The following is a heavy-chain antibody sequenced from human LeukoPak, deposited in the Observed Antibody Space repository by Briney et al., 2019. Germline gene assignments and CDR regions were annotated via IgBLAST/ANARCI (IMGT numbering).Heavy chain of an antibody. CDR3: ARERRNGHSGYPDY. CDR2: IYYSGST. D-gene: IGHD5-12*01. Sequence: SETLSLTCTVSGGSISSYYWSWIRQPPGKGLEWIGYIYYSGSTTYNPSLKSRVTISVDTSKNQFSLKLSSVTAADTAVYYCARERRNGHSGYPDYWGQGTLVTVSS. V-gene: IGHV4-59*01. CDR1: GGSISSYY. J-gene: IGHJ4*02.